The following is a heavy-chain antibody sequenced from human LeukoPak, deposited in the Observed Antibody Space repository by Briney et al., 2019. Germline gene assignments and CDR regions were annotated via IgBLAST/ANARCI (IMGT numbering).Heavy chain of an antibody. Sequence: GGSLRLSCTASGFTFSSYGMHWVRQAPGKGLEWVAVISYDGSNKYYADSVKGRFTISRDNSKNTLYLQMNSLRAEDTAVYYCAKDIAAAGVYYYYGMDVWGQGTTVTVSS. CDR2: ISYDGSNK. CDR3: AKDIAAAGVYYYYGMDV. V-gene: IGHV3-30*18. CDR1: GFTFSSYG. J-gene: IGHJ6*02. D-gene: IGHD6-13*01.